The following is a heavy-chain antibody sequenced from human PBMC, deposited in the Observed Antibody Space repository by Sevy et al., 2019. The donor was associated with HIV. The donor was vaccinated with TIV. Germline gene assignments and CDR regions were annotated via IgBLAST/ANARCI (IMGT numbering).Heavy chain of an antibody. Sequence: GGSLRLSCAASGFTFSKYWMGWVRQAPGKGLEWVVNIKQDAGKKYYVDSVKGRFTISRDNAKNSLYLQMNSLRAEDTAVYFCARDDGNYYFHYWGQGTLVTVSS. CDR2: IKQDAGKK. V-gene: IGHV3-7*01. J-gene: IGHJ4*02. CDR3: ARDDGNYYFHY. D-gene: IGHD1-7*01. CDR1: GFTFSKYW.